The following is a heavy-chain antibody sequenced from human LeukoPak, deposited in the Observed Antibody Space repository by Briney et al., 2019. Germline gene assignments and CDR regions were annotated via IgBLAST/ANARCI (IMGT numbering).Heavy chain of an antibody. V-gene: IGHV3-33*01. D-gene: IGHD3-16*02. J-gene: IGHJ4*02. CDR1: GFTLSGDG. CDR2: IWYEGSKK. CDR3: ARGAERTYYDYVWGSYRYGYFDY. Sequence: GGSLRLPCAASGFTLSGDGMRGVCDTPRERLGSGSGIWYEGSKKYSADSVKVRCTISRDNPKNTLYLKTNSLRAEDTPVYYCARGAERTYYDYVWGSYRYGYFDYWGEGTLVTVS.